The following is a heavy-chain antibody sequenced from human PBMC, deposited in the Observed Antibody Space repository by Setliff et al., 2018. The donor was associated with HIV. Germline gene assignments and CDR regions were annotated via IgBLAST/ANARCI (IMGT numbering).Heavy chain of an antibody. CDR1: GGSIRNEDYF. Sequence: PSETLSLTCTVSGGSIRNEDYFWSWIRQPAGKGLEWIGRFYTSGSTNYNPPFKSRVTISEGTSENQFSLKLTSVTAADPAIYYCGRGGGRVVRGLIGMYYFDYWGQGILVTVSS. CDR3: GRGGGRVVRGLIGMYYFDY. J-gene: IGHJ4*02. CDR2: FYTSGST. D-gene: IGHD3-10*01. V-gene: IGHV4-61*02.